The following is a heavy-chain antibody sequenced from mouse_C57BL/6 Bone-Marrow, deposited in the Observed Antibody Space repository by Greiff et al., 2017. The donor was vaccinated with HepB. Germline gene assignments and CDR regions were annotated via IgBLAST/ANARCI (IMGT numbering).Heavy chain of an antibody. Sequence: QVQLKESGAELARPGASVKLSCKASGYTFTSYGISWVKQRTGQGLEWIGEIYPRSGNTYYNEKFKGKATLTADKSSSTAYMELRSLTSEDSAVYFCARYYGSSYVDWFAYWGQGTLVTVSA. J-gene: IGHJ3*01. CDR3: ARYYGSSYVDWFAY. V-gene: IGHV1-81*01. CDR2: IYPRSGNT. D-gene: IGHD1-1*01. CDR1: GYTFTSYG.